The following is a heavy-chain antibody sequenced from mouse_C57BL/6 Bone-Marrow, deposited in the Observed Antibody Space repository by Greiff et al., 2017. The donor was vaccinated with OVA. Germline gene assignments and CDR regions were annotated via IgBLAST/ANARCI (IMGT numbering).Heavy chain of an antibody. CDR3: AKNRAGSSSYAMDY. Sequence: VKLVESGPGLVQPSQSLSITCTVSGFSLTSYGVHWVRQSPGKGLEWLGVIWRGGSTDYNAAFMSRLSITKDNSKSQVFFKMNSLQADDTAIYYCAKNRAGSSSYAMDYWGQGTSVTVSS. CDR2: IWRGGST. V-gene: IGHV2-5*01. D-gene: IGHD1-1*01. J-gene: IGHJ4*01. CDR1: GFSLTSYG.